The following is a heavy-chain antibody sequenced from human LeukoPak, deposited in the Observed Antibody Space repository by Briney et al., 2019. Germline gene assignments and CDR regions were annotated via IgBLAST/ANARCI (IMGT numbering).Heavy chain of an antibody. D-gene: IGHD3-22*01. CDR3: GRARGPSLGSAYDY. CDR1: GGSISSGGYS. J-gene: IGHJ4*02. CDR2: IYYTGST. V-gene: IGHV4-31*03. Sequence: PSETLSLTCTVSGGSISSGGYSWTWIRQHSGKGLEWIGYIYYTGSTYYNPSLKSRVTISVDTSKNQFSLKLSSVTAADTAVYFWGRARGPSLGSAYDYWGQGTLVTVSS.